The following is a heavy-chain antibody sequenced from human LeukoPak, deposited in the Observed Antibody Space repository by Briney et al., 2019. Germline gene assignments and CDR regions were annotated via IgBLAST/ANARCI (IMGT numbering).Heavy chain of an antibody. CDR2: IYHSGTT. J-gene: IGHJ5*02. CDR1: GYFITSGYY. CDR3: ASLTTIYSWFDP. V-gene: IGHV4-38-2*02. D-gene: IGHD4-17*01. Sequence: PSETLSLTCTVSGYFITSGYYWCWIRQSPGKGLEWVGSIYHSGTTYYNPSLNSRVTTSVDTSNNQFALKLNSVTAADTAVYYCASLTTIYSWFDPWGQGILVTVSS.